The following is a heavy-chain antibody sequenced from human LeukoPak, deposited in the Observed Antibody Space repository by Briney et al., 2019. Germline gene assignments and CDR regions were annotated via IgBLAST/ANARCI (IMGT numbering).Heavy chain of an antibody. CDR2: ISSSGGTI. CDR3: ARVGLGASLDAFDI. D-gene: IGHD3-10*01. Sequence: PGGSLRLSCAASGFTFSSYEMNWVRQAPGKGLEWVSYISSSGGTIYYADSVKGRFTISRDNAKNSLYLQMNSLRAEDTAVYYCARVGLGASLDAFDIWGQGTMVTVSS. CDR1: GFTFSSYE. V-gene: IGHV3-48*03. J-gene: IGHJ3*02.